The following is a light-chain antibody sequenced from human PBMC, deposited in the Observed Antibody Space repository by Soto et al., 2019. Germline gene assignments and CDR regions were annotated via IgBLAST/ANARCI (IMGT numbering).Light chain of an antibody. J-gene: IGLJ1*01. Sequence: QSALTQPASVSGSPGQSITISCTGTSSDVGSYNLVSWYQQHPGKAPKLMIYEVSKRLSGVSNSFSGSKSGNTASLTISGLQAEDEADYYCCSYAGRSTFYVFGSGTKLTVL. CDR1: SSDVGSYNL. CDR3: CSYAGRSTFYV. V-gene: IGLV2-23*02. CDR2: EVS.